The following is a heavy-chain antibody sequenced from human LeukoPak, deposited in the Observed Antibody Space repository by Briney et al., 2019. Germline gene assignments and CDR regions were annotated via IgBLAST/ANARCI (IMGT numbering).Heavy chain of an antibody. CDR1: GYTFTDYY. D-gene: IGHD2-2*01. J-gene: IGHJ4*02. CDR2: INPNSGGT. Sequence: ASVKVSCKASGYTFTDYYMHWVRQAPGQGLEWMGWINPNSGGTNYAQKFQGRVTMTRDTSISTAYMELSRLRSDDTAVYYCARAAVPAAHPYFDYWGQGTPVTVSS. V-gene: IGHV1-2*02. CDR3: ARAAVPAAHPYFDY.